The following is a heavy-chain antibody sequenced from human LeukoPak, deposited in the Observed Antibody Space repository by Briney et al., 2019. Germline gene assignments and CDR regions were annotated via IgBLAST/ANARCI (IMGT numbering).Heavy chain of an antibody. CDR1: GFTFSSYE. D-gene: IGHD6-19*01. V-gene: IGHV3-7*01. J-gene: IGHJ4*02. Sequence: GGSLRLSCAASGFTFSSYEMNWVRQAPGKGLEWVANIKQDGSEKYYVDSVKGRFTISRDNAKNSLYLQMNSLRAEDTAVYYCARVSGTVAAFDYWGQGTLVTVSS. CDR3: ARVSGTVAAFDY. CDR2: IKQDGSEK.